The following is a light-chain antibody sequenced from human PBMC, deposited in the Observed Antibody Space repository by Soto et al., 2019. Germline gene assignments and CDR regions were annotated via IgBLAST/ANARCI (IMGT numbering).Light chain of an antibody. Sequence: QSVLTQSPSASASLGASVKLTCTLSSAHSLFAIAWHQQQPDKGPRFLMKLNNDGSHTKGDGIPDRFSGSSSGAERYLTISSLQSEDEADYYCVSFAGGTYVFGTGTKLTVL. CDR2: LNNDGSH. J-gene: IGLJ1*01. V-gene: IGLV4-69*01. CDR1: SAHSLFA. CDR3: VSFAGGTYV.